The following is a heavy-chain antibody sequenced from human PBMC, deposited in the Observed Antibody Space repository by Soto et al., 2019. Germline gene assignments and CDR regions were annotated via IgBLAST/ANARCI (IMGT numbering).Heavy chain of an antibody. J-gene: IGHJ6*02. Sequence: ASVKVSCKASGYTFTSYGISWVRQAPGQGLEWMGWISAYNGNTNYAQKLQGRVTMTTDTSTSTAYMELRSLRSDDTAVYYCARETGTTFVGYYYGMDVWGQGTTVTVSS. D-gene: IGHD1-1*01. V-gene: IGHV1-18*01. CDR3: ARETGTTFVGYYYGMDV. CDR1: GYTFTSYG. CDR2: ISAYNGNT.